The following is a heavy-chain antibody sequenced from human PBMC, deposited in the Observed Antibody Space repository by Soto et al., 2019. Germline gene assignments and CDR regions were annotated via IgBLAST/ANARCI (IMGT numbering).Heavy chain of an antibody. J-gene: IGHJ5*02. CDR1: GGSISSSSYY. CDR3: ARLAAQDCTNGVCTKFDP. CDR2: IYYSGST. D-gene: IGHD2-8*01. V-gene: IGHV4-39*01. Sequence: QLQLQESGPGLVKPSETLSLTCTVSGGSISSSSYYWGWIRQPPGKGLEWIGSIYYSGSTYYNPSLKSRVTISVDTSKNQFSLKLSSVTAADTAVYYCARLAAQDCTNGVCTKFDPWGQGTLVTVSS.